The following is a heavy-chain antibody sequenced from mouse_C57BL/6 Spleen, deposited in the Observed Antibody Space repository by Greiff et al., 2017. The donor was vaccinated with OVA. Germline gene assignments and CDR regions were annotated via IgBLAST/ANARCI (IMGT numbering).Heavy chain of an antibody. V-gene: IGHV1-82*01. CDR2: IYPGDGDT. J-gene: IGHJ1*03. Sequence: QVQLQQSGPELVKPGASVKISCKASGYAFSSSWMNWVKQRPGKGLEWIGRIYPGDGDTNYNGKFKGKATLTADKSSRTAYMQLSSLTSEDTAVYFYARAVPWYFDVWGTGTTVTVSS. CDR3: ARAVPWYFDV. D-gene: IGHD1-1*01. CDR1: GYAFSSSW.